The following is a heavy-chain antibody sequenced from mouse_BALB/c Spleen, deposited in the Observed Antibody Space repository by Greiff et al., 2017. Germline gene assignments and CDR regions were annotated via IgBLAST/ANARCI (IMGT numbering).Heavy chain of an antibody. Sequence: DVKLVESGGGLVKPGGSLKLSCAASGFTFSDYYMYWVRQTPEKRLEWVATISDGGSYTYYPDSVKGRFTISRDNAKNNLYLQMSSLKSEDTAMYYCARGGYYGSSYGYFDVWGAGTTVTVSS. CDR3: ARGGYYGSSYGYFDV. D-gene: IGHD1-1*01. CDR1: GFTFSDYY. V-gene: IGHV5-4*02. CDR2: ISDGGSYT. J-gene: IGHJ1*01.